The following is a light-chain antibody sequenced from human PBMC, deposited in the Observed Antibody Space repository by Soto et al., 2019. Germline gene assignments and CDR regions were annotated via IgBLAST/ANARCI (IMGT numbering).Light chain of an antibody. CDR1: SGGVTSGHY. V-gene: IGLV7-46*01. J-gene: IGLJ2*01. Sequence: QAVVTQEPSVTVSPRGTVTLTCGSSSGGVTSGHYPHWLQQKPGQAPRTLIYDTTNRPPWTPARFSGSLLGGKAALTLSGAQPEDEADYYCLLSFGSARVFGGGTKLTVL. CDR3: LLSFGSARV. CDR2: DTT.